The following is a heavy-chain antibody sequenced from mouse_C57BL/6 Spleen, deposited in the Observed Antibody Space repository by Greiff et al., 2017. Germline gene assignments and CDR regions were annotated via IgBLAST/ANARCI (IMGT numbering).Heavy chain of an antibody. V-gene: IGHV1-81*01. Sequence: VKLMESGAELARPGASVKLSCKASGYTFTSYGISWVKQRTGQGLEWIGEIYPRSGNTYYNEKFKGKATLTADKSSSTAYMELRSLTSEDSAVYFCARIYYGNSAWFAYWGQGTLVTVSA. D-gene: IGHD2-1*01. CDR2: IYPRSGNT. J-gene: IGHJ3*01. CDR1: GYTFTSYG. CDR3: ARIYYGNSAWFAY.